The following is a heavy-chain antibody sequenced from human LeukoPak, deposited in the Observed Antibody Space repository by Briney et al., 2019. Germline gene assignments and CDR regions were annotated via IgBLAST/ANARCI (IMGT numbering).Heavy chain of an antibody. V-gene: IGHV3-23*01. J-gene: IGHJ4*02. CDR2: ISGSGGST. D-gene: IGHD1-1*01. CDR1: GFTFSSYA. Sequence: PGGSLRLSCAASGFTFSSYALSWVRQAPGKGLEWVSAISGSGGSTYYADSVKGRFTISRDNSKNTLNLPINSLRAEDTAVYYCAKRDNKGFDYWGQGTLVTVSS. CDR3: AKRDNKGFDY.